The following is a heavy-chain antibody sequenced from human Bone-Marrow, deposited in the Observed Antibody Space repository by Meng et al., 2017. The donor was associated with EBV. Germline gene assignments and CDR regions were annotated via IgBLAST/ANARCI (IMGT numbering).Heavy chain of an antibody. Sequence: QVQLQQSGAEVQKPGSSVKVSCRTSGGTFRSDAVSWVRQAPGQGLEWMGGLIPMSGAPHYAQKFQDRVTIIADESTSTHSMELNNLRFEDTAMYYCASESGRGFTPDYWGQGTLVTVSS. CDR2: LIPMSGAP. J-gene: IGHJ4*02. CDR3: ASESGRGFTPDY. CDR1: GGTFRSDA. D-gene: IGHD3-10*01. V-gene: IGHV1-69*01.